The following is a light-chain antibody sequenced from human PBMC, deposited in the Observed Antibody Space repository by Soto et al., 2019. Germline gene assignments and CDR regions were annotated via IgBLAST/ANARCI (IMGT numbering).Light chain of an antibody. Sequence: EIVMTQSPATLSVSPGERATLSCRASQSISNNLAWYQQKPGQAPRLLIYGASTRATGIPASFSGSGSGTEFTLTISSLQSEDFAVYYCQQYNNWPRTFGQGTKVEMK. CDR3: QQYNNWPRT. J-gene: IGKJ1*01. V-gene: IGKV3-15*01. CDR2: GAS. CDR1: QSISNN.